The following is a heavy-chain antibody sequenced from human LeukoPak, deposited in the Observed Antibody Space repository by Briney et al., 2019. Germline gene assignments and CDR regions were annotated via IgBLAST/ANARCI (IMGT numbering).Heavy chain of an antibody. CDR2: IASSGTYI. Sequence: GGSLRLSCAASGFILSDYNMNWVRQAPGKGLECVSFIASSGTYITYADSVKGRFTISRDNDKNSLYLQMNSLSAEDTAVYYCARDLSATARAYDYWGQGILVTVSS. CDR3: ARDLSATARAYDY. D-gene: IGHD1-26*01. V-gene: IGHV3-21*01. CDR1: GFILSDYN. J-gene: IGHJ4*02.